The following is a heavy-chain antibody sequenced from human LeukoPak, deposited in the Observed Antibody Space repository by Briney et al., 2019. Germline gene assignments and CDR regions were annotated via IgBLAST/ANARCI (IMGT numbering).Heavy chain of an antibody. D-gene: IGHD5-18*01. CDR1: GFTFSSYS. J-gene: IGHJ2*01. V-gene: IGHV3-21*01. CDR3: AREQRGYSYGYNWYFDL. Sequence: GGSLRLSCAASGFTFSSYSMNWVRQAPGKGLEWVSSISSSSSYIYYADSVKGRFTISRDNAKNSLYLQMNSLRAEDTAVYYCAREQRGYSYGYNWYFDLWGRGTLVTVSS. CDR2: ISSSSSYI.